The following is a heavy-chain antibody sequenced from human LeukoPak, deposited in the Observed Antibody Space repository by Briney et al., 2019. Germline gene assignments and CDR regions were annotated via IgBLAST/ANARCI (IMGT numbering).Heavy chain of an antibody. CDR1: GFTFRNYG. V-gene: IGHV3-23*01. CDR2: ISGSGGTT. CDR3: AQIHDHGDYVAF. Sequence: HTGGSLRLSCAASGFTFRNYGMTWVRQAPGKGLEWVAGISGSGGTTHYSDSVKGRCTISRDNSKNTLSLQINSLRAGDTAVYYCAQIHDHGDYVAFWGQGALVTVSS. J-gene: IGHJ4*02. D-gene: IGHD1-1*01.